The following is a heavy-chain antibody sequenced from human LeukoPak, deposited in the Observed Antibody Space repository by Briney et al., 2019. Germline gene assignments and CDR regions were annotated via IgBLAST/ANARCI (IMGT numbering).Heavy chain of an antibody. V-gene: IGHV3-30*02. J-gene: IGHJ4*02. Sequence: GGSLRLSCAASGFTFSSYGMHWVRQAPGKGLEWVAFIRYDGSNKYYADSVKGRFTISRDNSKNTLYLQMNSLRAEDTAIYFCAKDITVASTGYYFDYWGQGTLVTVSS. CDR1: GFTFSSYG. D-gene: IGHD6-19*01. CDR2: IRYDGSNK. CDR3: AKDITVASTGYYFDY.